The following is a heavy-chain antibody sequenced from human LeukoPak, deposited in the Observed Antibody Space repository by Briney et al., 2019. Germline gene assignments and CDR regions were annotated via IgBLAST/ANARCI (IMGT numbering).Heavy chain of an antibody. CDR3: ARLRLPYYYDSSGYYSDY. V-gene: IGHV4-59*01. CDR1: GGSISSYY. D-gene: IGHD3-22*01. J-gene: IGHJ4*02. Sequence: NPSETLSLTCTVSGGSISSYYWSWIRQPPGKGLEWIGYIYYSGSTNYNPSLKSRVTISVDTSKNQFSLKLSSVTAADTAVYYCARLRLPYYYDSSGYYSDYWGQGTLVTVSS. CDR2: IYYSGST.